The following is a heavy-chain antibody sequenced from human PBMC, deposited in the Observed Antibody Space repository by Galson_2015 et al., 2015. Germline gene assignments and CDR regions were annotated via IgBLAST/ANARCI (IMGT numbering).Heavy chain of an antibody. J-gene: IGHJ4*02. CDR3: ARYPAPRVVAIDY. D-gene: IGHD3-10*01. Sequence: ETLSLTCTVSGGSISSSNWWRWVRQPPGKGLEWIGEIYHSGSTNYNPSLKSRVTISVDKSKNQFSLKLSSVTAADTAVYYCARYPAPRVVAIDYWGQGTLVTVSS. CDR1: GGSISSSNW. CDR2: IYHSGST. V-gene: IGHV4-4*02.